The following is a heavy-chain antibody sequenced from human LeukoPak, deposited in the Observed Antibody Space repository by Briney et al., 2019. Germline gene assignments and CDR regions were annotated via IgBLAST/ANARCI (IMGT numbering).Heavy chain of an antibody. D-gene: IGHD3-10*01. V-gene: IGHV3-7*01. J-gene: IGHJ4*02. CDR1: GSTISGYW. CDR3: ATDGGPFDN. CDR2: IKQDASEK. Sequence: PGGSLRLSCAASGSTISGYWMSWVRQAPGKGLEWVANIKQDASEKYYVDSVKGRFTISRDNAKNSVFLQMNSLRAEDTAVYYCATDGGPFDNWGQGILVTVSS.